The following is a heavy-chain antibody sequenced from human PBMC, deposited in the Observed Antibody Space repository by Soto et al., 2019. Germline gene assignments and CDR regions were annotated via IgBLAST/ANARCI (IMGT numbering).Heavy chain of an antibody. CDR1: GYSFAGYW. J-gene: IGHJ4*02. D-gene: IGHD3-22*01. Sequence: GESLKISCKGSGYSFAGYWINWVRQKPGKGLEWMGRIDPSDSQTYYSPSFRGHVTISVTKSITTAFLQWSSLRASDTAMYYCARQIYDSDTGPNFQYYFDSWGQGTPVTVSS. CDR2: IDPSDSQT. V-gene: IGHV5-10-1*01. CDR3: ARQIYDSDTGPNFQYYFDS.